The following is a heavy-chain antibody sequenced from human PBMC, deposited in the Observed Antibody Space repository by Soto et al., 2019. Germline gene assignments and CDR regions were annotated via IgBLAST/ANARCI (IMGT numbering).Heavy chain of an antibody. Sequence: QVQLVESGGGVVQPERSLRLSWSAAGFTFSSYAMHWVRQAPGKGLEWVAGISYDGSNKNYADSVKGRFTFSRNNAKNQLYLQMNRLRDEDTAVYYCARHRGQHLEQGGRYFDLWGRGTLVTVSS. V-gene: IGHV3-30-3*01. CDR2: ISYDGSNK. D-gene: IGHD6-13*01. CDR1: GFTFSSYA. CDR3: ARHRGQHLEQGGRYFDL. J-gene: IGHJ2*01.